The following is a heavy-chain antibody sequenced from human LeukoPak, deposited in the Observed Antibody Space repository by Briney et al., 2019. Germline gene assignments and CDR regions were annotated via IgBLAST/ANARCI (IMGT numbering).Heavy chain of an antibody. CDR3: AKDPRGGGAGARLNYIDY. CDR2: VSASGGST. J-gene: IGHJ4*02. Sequence: GGSLRLSCAASGFTFSNYAMSWVRQPPGKGLEWVSAVSASGGSTYYVDSVRGRFTISRDNSKNTLYLQTNSLRAEDTAIYYCAKDPRGGGAGARLNYIDYWGQGTLVTVSS. CDR1: GFTFSNYA. V-gene: IGHV3-23*01. D-gene: IGHD6-19*01.